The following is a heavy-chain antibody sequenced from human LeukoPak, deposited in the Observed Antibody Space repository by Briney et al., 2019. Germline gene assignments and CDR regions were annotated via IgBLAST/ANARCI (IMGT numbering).Heavy chain of an antibody. Sequence: PSETLSLTCTVSGGSISSSSYYWGWIRQPPGKGLEWIGSIYYSGSTYYNPSLKSRVTISVDTSKNQFSLRLSSVTAADTAVYYCARRKKATVYDYVWGSWLPEGNDDFDIWGQGTMVTVSS. V-gene: IGHV4-39*07. D-gene: IGHD3-16*01. CDR3: ARRKKATVYDYVWGSWLPEGNDDFDI. J-gene: IGHJ3*02. CDR1: GGSISSSSYY. CDR2: IYYSGST.